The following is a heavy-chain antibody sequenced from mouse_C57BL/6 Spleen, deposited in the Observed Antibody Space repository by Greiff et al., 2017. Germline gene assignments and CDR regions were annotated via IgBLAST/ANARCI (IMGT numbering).Heavy chain of an antibody. CDR2: ISDGGSYT. D-gene: IGHD2-4*01. Sequence: EVKLMESGGGLVKPGGSLKLSCAASGFTFSSYAMSWVRQTPEKRLEWVATISDGGSYTYYPDNVKGRFTISRDNAKNNLYLQMSHLKSEDTAMYYCARVYDYEFWFAYWGQGTLVTVSA. V-gene: IGHV5-4*03. CDR1: GFTFSSYA. CDR3: ARVYDYEFWFAY. J-gene: IGHJ3*01.